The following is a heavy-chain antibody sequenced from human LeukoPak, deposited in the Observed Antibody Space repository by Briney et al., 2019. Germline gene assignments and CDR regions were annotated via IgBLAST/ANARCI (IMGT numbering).Heavy chain of an antibody. Sequence: PSETLSLTCSASGGSISSGSYYWSWIRQPAGKGLEWIGRIYTSGSTNYNPSLKSRVTISVDTSKNQFSLKLSSVTAADTAVYYCARVLEKYGELLSRTAYNWFDPWGQGTLVTVSS. CDR1: GGSISSGSYY. CDR3: ARVLEKYGELLSRTAYNWFDP. V-gene: IGHV4-61*02. J-gene: IGHJ5*02. D-gene: IGHD1-26*01. CDR2: IYTSGST.